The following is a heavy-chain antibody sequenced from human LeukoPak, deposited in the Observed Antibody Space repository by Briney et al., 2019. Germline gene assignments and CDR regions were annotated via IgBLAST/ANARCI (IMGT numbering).Heavy chain of an antibody. CDR1: GFTFSSYA. V-gene: IGHV3-23*01. CDR3: ARDTPLGCFDY. J-gene: IGHJ4*02. D-gene: IGHD2-15*01. Sequence: TGGSLRLSCAASGFTFSSYAMSWVRQAPGKGLEWVSAISGSGGSTYYADSVKGRFTISRDNAKNSLYLQMNSLRTEDTAVYYCARDTPLGCFDYWGQGTLVTVSS. CDR2: ISGSGGST.